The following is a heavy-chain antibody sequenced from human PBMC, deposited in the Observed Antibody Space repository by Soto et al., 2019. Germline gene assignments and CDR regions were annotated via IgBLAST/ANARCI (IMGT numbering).Heavy chain of an antibody. V-gene: IGHV3-23*01. J-gene: IGHJ6*02. D-gene: IGHD3-9*01. CDR2: ITGTSDNT. CDR3: AKEYRYYDFCGLDV. CDR1: GFAFGNYA. Sequence: PGGSLRLSCAASGFAFGNYAINWVRQAPGKGLEWVSSITGTSDNTFYADSVKGRFTISRDNSKNTMYLQMNSLRAEDTAIYFRAKEYRYYDFCGLDVWGQGTTVTVSS.